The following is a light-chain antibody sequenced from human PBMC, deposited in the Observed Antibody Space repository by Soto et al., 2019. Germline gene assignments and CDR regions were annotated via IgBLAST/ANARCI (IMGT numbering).Light chain of an antibody. CDR3: QQYVNSLYA. V-gene: IGKV3-20*01. CDR1: QSVSSTY. CDR2: AAS. Sequence: EIVLTQSPGTPSLSPGEGATLSCRASQSVSSTYLAWYQQKPGQTPRLLIYAASSRATGIPDRFSGSGSGTDFTLTISRLEPEDFAVYYCQQYVNSLYAFGQGTKLEIK. J-gene: IGKJ2*01.